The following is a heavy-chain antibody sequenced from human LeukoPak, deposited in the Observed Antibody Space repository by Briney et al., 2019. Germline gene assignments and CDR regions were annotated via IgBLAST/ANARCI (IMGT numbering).Heavy chain of an antibody. Sequence: SETLSLTCAVYGGSFSGYYWSWIRQPPGKGLEWIGEINHSGSTNYNPSLKSQVTISVDTSKNQFSLKLSSVTAADTAVYYCANLGYCSSTSCYNEDYWGQGTLVTVSS. CDR2: INHSGST. J-gene: IGHJ4*02. V-gene: IGHV4-34*01. D-gene: IGHD2-2*02. CDR3: ANLGYCSSTSCYNEDY. CDR1: GGSFSGYY.